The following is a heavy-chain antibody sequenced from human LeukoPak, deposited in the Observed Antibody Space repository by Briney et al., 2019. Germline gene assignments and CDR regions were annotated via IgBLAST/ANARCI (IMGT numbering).Heavy chain of an antibody. V-gene: IGHV4-34*01. CDR1: GFTFSNAW. Sequence: PGGSLRLSCAASGFTFSNAWMSWVRQAPGKGLEWIGEINHSGRTNYNPSLKSRVTISVDTSKNQFFLKLNSVTAADTAMYYCARPTIAGRSSWFDPWGQGTLVTVSS. CDR3: ARPTIAGRSSWFDP. D-gene: IGHD6-6*01. J-gene: IGHJ5*02. CDR2: INHSGRT.